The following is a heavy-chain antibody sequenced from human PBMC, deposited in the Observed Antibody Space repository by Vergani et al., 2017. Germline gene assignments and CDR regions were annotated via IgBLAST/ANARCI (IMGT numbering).Heavy chain of an antibody. J-gene: IGHJ6*03. V-gene: IGHV4-34*01. CDR2: INHSGST. Sequence: QVQLQQWGAGLLKPSETLSLTCAVYGGSFSGYYWSWIRQPPGKGLEWFGEINHSGSTNYNPSLKSRVTISVDTSKNQFSLKLSSVTAADTAVYYCARGNKYTTMVKDYYYHMDVWGKGTTVTVSS. CDR3: ARGNKYTTMVKDYYYHMDV. D-gene: IGHD5-18*01. CDR1: GGSFSGYY.